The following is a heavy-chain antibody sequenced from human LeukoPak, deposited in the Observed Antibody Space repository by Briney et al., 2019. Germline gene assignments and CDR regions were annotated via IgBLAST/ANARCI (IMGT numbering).Heavy chain of an antibody. D-gene: IGHD5/OR15-5a*01. V-gene: IGHV3-53*01. Sequence: GGSLRLSCAASGFTVSSNYMSWVRQAPGKGLEWVSVIYSGGSTYYADSVKGRFTISRDNSKNTLYLQMNSLRAEDTAVYYCARDRLSYYYYYMDVWGKGTTVTISS. CDR1: GFTVSSNY. CDR2: IYSGGST. CDR3: ARDRLSYYYYYMDV. J-gene: IGHJ6*03.